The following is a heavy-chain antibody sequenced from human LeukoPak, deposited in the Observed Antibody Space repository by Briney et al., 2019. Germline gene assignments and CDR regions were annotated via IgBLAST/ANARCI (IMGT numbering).Heavy chain of an antibody. CDR1: GFTFSSYA. Sequence: GGSLRLSCAASGFTFSSYAMSWVRQTPGKGLEWVSAISGSGGSTYYADSVKGRFTISRDNSKNTLYLQMNSLRAEDTAVYFCAKDHSAGYGSGAFDIWGQGTMVTVSS. D-gene: IGHD3-10*01. CDR2: ISGSGGST. J-gene: IGHJ3*02. CDR3: AKDHSAGYGSGAFDI. V-gene: IGHV3-23*01.